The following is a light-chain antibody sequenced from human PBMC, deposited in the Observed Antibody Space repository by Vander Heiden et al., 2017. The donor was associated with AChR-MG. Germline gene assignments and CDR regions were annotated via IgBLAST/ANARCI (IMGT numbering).Light chain of an antibody. CDR1: SSGGGGDNY. Sequence: SALPQPASASVSPVQSLTISCTGTSSGGGGDNYVCGYQHHPGKAPKLMIYDVSKRRSGVASRFSGSRSGNTASLTISGLQAEDEADDYCSSYTRSSTTYWVFGGGTKLTVL. V-gene: IGLV2-14*03. CDR3: SSYTRSSTTYWV. CDR2: DVS. J-gene: IGLJ3*02.